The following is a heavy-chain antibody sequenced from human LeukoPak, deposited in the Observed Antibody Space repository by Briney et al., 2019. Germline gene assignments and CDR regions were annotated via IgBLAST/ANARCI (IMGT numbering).Heavy chain of an antibody. Sequence: GASVKVSCKASGYTFTSYGITWVRQAPGQGLEWMGWISAYNGNTNYAQKVQGRVTMTRDTSTSTVYMELRSLRSDDTAVYYCARDHSGSSGYYPGDYWGQGTLVTVSS. J-gene: IGHJ4*02. CDR3: ARDHSGSSGYYPGDY. V-gene: IGHV1-18*01. CDR2: ISAYNGNT. CDR1: GYTFTSYG. D-gene: IGHD3-22*01.